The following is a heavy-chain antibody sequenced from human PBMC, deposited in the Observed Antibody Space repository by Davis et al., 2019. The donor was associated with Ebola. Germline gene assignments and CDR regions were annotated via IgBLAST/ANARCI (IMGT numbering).Heavy chain of an antibody. D-gene: IGHD6-19*01. CDR3: ARGSQWLGPDY. Sequence: SETLSLTCTVSGGSFSTYYWSWVRQPPGKGLEWGGYIYYCGTTHYNPSLRGRVTISVDTSKKHFSLKLGSVTAADTAVYYCARGSQWLGPDYWGQGTLVTVSS. V-gene: IGHV4-59*01. CDR2: IYYCGTT. J-gene: IGHJ4*02. CDR1: GGSFSTYY.